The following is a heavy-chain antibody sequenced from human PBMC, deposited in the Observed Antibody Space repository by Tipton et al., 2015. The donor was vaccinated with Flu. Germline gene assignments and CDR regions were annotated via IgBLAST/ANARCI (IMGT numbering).Heavy chain of an antibody. V-gene: IGHV4-34*01. Sequence: TLSLTCAVYGGSFSGYYWSWIRKPPGKGLEWIGEINHSGSTNYNPSLKSRVTISVDTSKNQFSLKLSSVTAADTAVYYCARGDYYDSSGYYHDAFDIWGQGKRVKDSS. CDR1: GGSFSGYY. D-gene: IGHD3-22*01. J-gene: IGHJ3*02. CDR3: ARGDYYDSSGYYHDAFDI. CDR2: INHSGST.